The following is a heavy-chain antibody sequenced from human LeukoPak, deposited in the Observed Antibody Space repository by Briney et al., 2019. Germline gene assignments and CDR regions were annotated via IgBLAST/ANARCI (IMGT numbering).Heavy chain of an antibody. V-gene: IGHV4-39*01. CDR2: IYYSGST. J-gene: IGHJ4*02. Sequence: SETLSLTCTVSGGSISSSSTYWGWIRQPPGKGLEWIGSIYYSGSTYYSPSVKSRVTMSVETTKNQFSLKLSSVTAADTAVYYCASQYDSSGYSYFDYWGQGTLVTVSS. CDR1: GGSISSSSTY. D-gene: IGHD3-22*01. CDR3: ASQYDSSGYSYFDY.